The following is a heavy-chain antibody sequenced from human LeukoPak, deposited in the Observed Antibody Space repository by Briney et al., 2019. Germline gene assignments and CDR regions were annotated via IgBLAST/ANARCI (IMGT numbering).Heavy chain of an antibody. D-gene: IGHD6-13*01. Sequence: ASVKVSCKASGGTFSSYAISWVRQAPGQGLEWKGGIIPIFGTANYAQKFQGRVTITTDESTSTAYMELSSLRSEDTAVHYCATVTYSSRQNWFDPWGQGALVTVSS. CDR1: GGTFSSYA. CDR3: ATVTYSSRQNWFDP. V-gene: IGHV1-69*05. CDR2: IIPIFGTA. J-gene: IGHJ5*02.